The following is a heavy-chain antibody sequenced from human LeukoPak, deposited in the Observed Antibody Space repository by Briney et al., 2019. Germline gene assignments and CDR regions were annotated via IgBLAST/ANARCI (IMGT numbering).Heavy chain of an antibody. CDR2: INPSGGST. D-gene: IGHD5-18*01. Sequence: ASVKVSCKASGYTFTSYYMHWVRQAPGQGLEWMGIINPSGGSTSYAQKFQGRVTMTRDTSTSTVYMELSSLRSEDTAVYYCAKDTAMAYYFDYWGQGTLVTVSS. V-gene: IGHV1-46*01. CDR1: GYTFTSYY. J-gene: IGHJ4*02. CDR3: AKDTAMAYYFDY.